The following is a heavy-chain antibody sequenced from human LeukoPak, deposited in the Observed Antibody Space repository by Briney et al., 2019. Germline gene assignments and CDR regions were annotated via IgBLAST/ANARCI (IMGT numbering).Heavy chain of an antibody. CDR3: ARDVGATSS. D-gene: IGHD1-26*01. J-gene: IGHJ5*02. V-gene: IGHV3-48*04. Sequence: GGSLRLSCAASGFTFSSYSMNWVRQAPGKGLEWVSYISSSSSTIYYADSVKGRFTISRDNAKNSLYLQMNSLRAEDTAVYYCARDVGATSSWGQGTLVTVSS. CDR1: GFTFSSYS. CDR2: ISSSSSTI.